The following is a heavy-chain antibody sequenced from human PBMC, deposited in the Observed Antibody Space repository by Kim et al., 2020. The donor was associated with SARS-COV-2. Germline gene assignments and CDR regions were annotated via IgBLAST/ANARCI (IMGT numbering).Heavy chain of an antibody. CDR1: GFTFSSYG. Sequence: GGSLRLSCAASGFTFSSYGMHWVRQAPGKGLEWVAVISYDGSNKYYADSVKGRFTISRDNSKNTLYLQMNSLRAEDTAVYYCAKAGYSSGYDPEYWGQGTLVTVSS. CDR3: AKAGYSSGYDPEY. J-gene: IGHJ4*02. V-gene: IGHV3-30*18. CDR2: ISYDGSNK. D-gene: IGHD6-19*01.